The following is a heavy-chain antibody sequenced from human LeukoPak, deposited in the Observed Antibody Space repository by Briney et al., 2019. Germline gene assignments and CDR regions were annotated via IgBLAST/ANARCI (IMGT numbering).Heavy chain of an antibody. D-gene: IGHD1-7*01. V-gene: IGHV3-7*01. Sequence: GESLRLSCAASGFTFSSYWMSWVRQAPGKGVEWVANIKQDGSEKYYVDSVKGRFTISRDNAKNSLYLQMNSLRAEDTAVYYCARDFAGTFLDYYYYMDVWGKGTTVTVSS. J-gene: IGHJ6*03. CDR2: IKQDGSEK. CDR3: ARDFAGTFLDYYYYMDV. CDR1: GFTFSSYW.